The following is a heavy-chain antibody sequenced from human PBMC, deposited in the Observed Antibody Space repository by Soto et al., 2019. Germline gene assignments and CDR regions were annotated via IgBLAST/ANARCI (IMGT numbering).Heavy chain of an antibody. V-gene: IGHV3-23*01. J-gene: IGHJ5*02. D-gene: IGHD3-3*01. CDR1: GFTFSNYA. Sequence: PGRSLRLSCAASGFTFSNYAMSCVRQAPGKGLEWISTISGSGGSTYYADSVKGRFTISRDNSKNTLYLQMNSLRAEDTAVYYCAKGQSTYYDFWSRYYDWFDPWGQGTLVTVS. CDR3: AKGQSTYYDFWSRYYDWFDP. CDR2: ISGSGGST.